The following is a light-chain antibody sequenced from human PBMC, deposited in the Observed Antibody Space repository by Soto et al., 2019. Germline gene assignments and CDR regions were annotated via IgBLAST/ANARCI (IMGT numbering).Light chain of an antibody. CDR2: GAS. V-gene: IGKV3-20*01. CDR3: QQYGSSPT. Sequence: VLTQPPGTLSLSPGERATLSCRASQTVTSSYLAWYQQKPGQAPRLLIYGASSRATGIPDRFRGSGSGTDFTLTISRLEPEDFAVYSCQQYGSSPTFGQGTKVDIK. J-gene: IGKJ1*01. CDR1: QTVTSSY.